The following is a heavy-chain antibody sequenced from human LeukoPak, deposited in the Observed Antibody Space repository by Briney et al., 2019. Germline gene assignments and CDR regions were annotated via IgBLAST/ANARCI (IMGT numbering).Heavy chain of an antibody. CDR3: VKFPHIVVVTAPDAFDI. V-gene: IGHV3-30*18. CDR1: GFTFSSYG. J-gene: IGHJ3*02. D-gene: IGHD2-21*02. CDR2: ISYDGSNK. Sequence: PGGSLRLSCAASGFTFSSYGMHWVRQAPGKGLEWVAVISYDGSNKYYADSVKGRFTISRDNSKNTLYLQMNSLRAEDTAVYYCVKFPHIVVVTAPDAFDIWGQGTMVTVSS.